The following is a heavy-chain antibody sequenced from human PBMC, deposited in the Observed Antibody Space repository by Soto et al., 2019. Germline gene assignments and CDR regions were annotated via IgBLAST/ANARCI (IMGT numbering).Heavy chain of an antibody. CDR3: ARPGIAAAGTFDY. V-gene: IGHV1-69*13. CDR1: GGTFSSYA. Sequence: SVKVSCKASGGTFSSYAISWVRQAPGQGLEWMGGIIPIFGTANYAQKFQGRVTITADESTSTAYMELSSLRSGDTAVYYCARPGIAAAGTFDYWGQGTLVTVPQ. J-gene: IGHJ4*02. CDR2: IIPIFGTA. D-gene: IGHD6-13*01.